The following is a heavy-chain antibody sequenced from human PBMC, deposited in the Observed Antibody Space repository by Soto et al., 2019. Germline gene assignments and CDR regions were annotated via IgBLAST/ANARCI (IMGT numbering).Heavy chain of an antibody. V-gene: IGHV4-4*02. J-gene: IGHJ5*02. CDR2: IHHSGST. CDR3: ARVRQGCSSTSCYFVP. CDR1: GGSISSSNW. D-gene: IGHD2-2*01. Sequence: SETLSLTCAVSGGSISSSNWWNWVRQPPGKGLEWIGEIHHSGSTNYNPSLKSRVTISVDKSKNQFSLKLNSVTAADTAVYYCARVRQGCSSTSCYFVPWGQGTLVTVFS.